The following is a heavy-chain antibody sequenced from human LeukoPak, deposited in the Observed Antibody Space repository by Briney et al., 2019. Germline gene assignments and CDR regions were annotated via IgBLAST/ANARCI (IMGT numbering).Heavy chain of an antibody. CDR2: FDPEDGET. J-gene: IGHJ5*02. Sequence: ASVKVSCKASGYTFTSYYMHWVRQAPGKGLEWMGGFDPEDGETIYAQKFQGRVTMTEDTSTDTAYMELSSLRSEDTAVYYCATSGSYYRWFDPWGQGTLVTVSS. D-gene: IGHD1-26*01. CDR3: ATSGSYYRWFDP. CDR1: GYTFTSYY. V-gene: IGHV1-24*01.